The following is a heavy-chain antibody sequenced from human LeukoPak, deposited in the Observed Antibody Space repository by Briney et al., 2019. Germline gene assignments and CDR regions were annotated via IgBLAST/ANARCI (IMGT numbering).Heavy chain of an antibody. Sequence: SQTLSLPCAISGDSVSSNSAAWNWIRQSPSRGLEWQRRTYYRSKWYNDYAVSVKSRITINPDTSKNQFSLQLNSVTPEDTAVYDCARDLRRDWNLDYWGQGTLVTVSS. CDR2: TYYRSKWYN. CDR1: GDSVSSNSAA. D-gene: IGHD1-1*01. CDR3: ARDLRRDWNLDY. V-gene: IGHV6-1*01. J-gene: IGHJ4*02.